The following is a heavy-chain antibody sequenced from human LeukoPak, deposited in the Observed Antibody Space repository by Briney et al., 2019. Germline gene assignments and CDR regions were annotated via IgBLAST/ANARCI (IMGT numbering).Heavy chain of an antibody. CDR3: ARGDSSSWYPGD. Sequence: GGSLRLSCAASGFTFDDYAMHWVRQAPGKGLEWVSGISWNSGSIGYADSVKGRFTISRDNAKNSLYLQMNSLRVEDTAVYYCARGDSSSWYPGDWGQGTLVTVSS. CDR1: GFTFDDYA. CDR2: ISWNSGSI. J-gene: IGHJ4*02. V-gene: IGHV3-9*01. D-gene: IGHD6-13*01.